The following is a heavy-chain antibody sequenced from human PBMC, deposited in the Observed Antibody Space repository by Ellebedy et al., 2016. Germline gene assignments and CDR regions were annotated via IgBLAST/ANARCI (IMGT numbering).Heavy chain of an antibody. CDR2: MSYSGST. CDR3: AREFSALWFGESLSGMDV. V-gene: IGHV4-59*01. J-gene: IGHJ6*02. D-gene: IGHD3-10*01. Sequence: ESLKISCAASGFTFSTYGMNWIRQSPGKGLEWIGYMSYSGSTNYNPSLKSRVTISVATSKNQFSLNLSSVTAADTAVYYCAREFSALWFGESLSGMDVWGQGTTVTVSS. CDR1: GFTFSTYG.